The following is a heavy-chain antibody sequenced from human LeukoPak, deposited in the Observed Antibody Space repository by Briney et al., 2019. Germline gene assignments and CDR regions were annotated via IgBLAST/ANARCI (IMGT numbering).Heavy chain of an antibody. CDR1: GGSISSSSYY. Sequence: PSETLSLTCTVSGGSISSSSYYWGWIRQPPGKGLEWIGSNSGSAYYSPSLKSRATISVDTSKNQFSLKLGSLTAADTAVYYCARHKGSWAYCGGDCYSGYFDYWGQGTLVTVSS. D-gene: IGHD2-21*02. J-gene: IGHJ4*02. CDR2: NSGSA. CDR3: ARHKGSWAYCGGDCYSGYFDY. V-gene: IGHV4-39*01.